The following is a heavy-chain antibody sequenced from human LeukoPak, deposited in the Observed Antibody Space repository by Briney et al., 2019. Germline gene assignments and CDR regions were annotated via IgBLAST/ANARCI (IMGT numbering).Heavy chain of an antibody. CDR3: ARTPTMIVVVRD. D-gene: IGHD3-22*01. V-gene: IGHV4-39*01. CDR2: IYYSGST. J-gene: IGHJ4*02. Sequence: PSETLSLTCTVSGGSISSSSYYWGWIRQPPGKGLEWIGSIYYSGSTYYNPSLKSRVTISVDTSKSQFSLKLSSVTAADTAVYYCARTPTMIVVVRDWGQGTLVTVSS. CDR1: GGSISSSSYY.